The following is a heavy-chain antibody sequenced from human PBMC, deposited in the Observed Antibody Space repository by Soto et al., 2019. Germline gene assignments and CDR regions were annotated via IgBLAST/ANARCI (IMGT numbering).Heavy chain of an antibody. V-gene: IGHV1-2*02. CDR2: INPNSGGT. D-gene: IGHD3-3*01. CDR3: ARATLRISIFGVVTDYSDYYGMDV. Sequence: ASVKVSCKASGYTFTGYYMHWVRQAPGQGLEWMGWINPNSGGTNYAQKFQGRVTMTRDTSISTAYMELSRLRSDDTAVYYCARATLRISIFGVVTDYSDYYGMDVWGQGTTVTVSS. J-gene: IGHJ6*02. CDR1: GYTFTGYY.